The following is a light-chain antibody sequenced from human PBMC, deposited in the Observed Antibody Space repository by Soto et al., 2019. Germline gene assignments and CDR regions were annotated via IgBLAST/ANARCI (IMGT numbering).Light chain of an antibody. CDR1: SSDIGAYNY. Sequence: QSSLTQPASVSGSPGQSITISCTGTSSDIGAYNYVSWYQQHPGKAPKLILYDIINRPSGVSNRFSGSKSGNTASLTISGLQAEDEADYYCSSYTTSGTQAIFGGGTQLTVL. CDR2: DII. CDR3: SSYTTSGTQAI. V-gene: IGLV2-14*01. J-gene: IGLJ2*01.